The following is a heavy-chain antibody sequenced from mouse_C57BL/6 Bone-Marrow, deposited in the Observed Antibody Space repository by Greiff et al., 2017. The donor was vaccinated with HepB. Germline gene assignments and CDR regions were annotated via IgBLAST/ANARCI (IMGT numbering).Heavy chain of an antibody. J-gene: IGHJ3*01. Sequence: VQLVESGPELVKPGASVKISCKASGYAFSSSWMNWVKQRPGKGLEWIGRIYPGDGDTNYNGKFKGKATLTADKSSSTAYMQLRSLTSEDYAVYFCASDHYYGSTQFAYWGQGTLVTVSA. CDR2: IYPGDGDT. CDR1: GYAFSSSW. V-gene: IGHV1-82*01. CDR3: ASDHYYGSTQFAY. D-gene: IGHD1-1*01.